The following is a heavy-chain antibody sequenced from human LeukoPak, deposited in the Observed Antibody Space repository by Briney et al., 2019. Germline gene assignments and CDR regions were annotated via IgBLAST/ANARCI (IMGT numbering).Heavy chain of an antibody. Sequence: GSSVKVSCKASGGTFSSYAISWVRQAPGQGLGWMGGIIPIFGTAKYAQKFQGRVTITTDESTSTAYMELSSLRSEDTAVYYCARDYSSGWYGYFQHWGQGTLVTVSS. D-gene: IGHD6-19*01. CDR1: GGTFSSYA. CDR2: IIPIFGTA. J-gene: IGHJ1*01. V-gene: IGHV1-69*05. CDR3: ARDYSSGWYGYFQH.